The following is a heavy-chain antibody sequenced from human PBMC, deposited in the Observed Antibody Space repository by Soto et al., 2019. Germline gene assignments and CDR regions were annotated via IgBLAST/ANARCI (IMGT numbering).Heavy chain of an antibody. V-gene: IGHV3-23*01. D-gene: IGHD6-19*01. CDR2: ISSSGGSA. CDR3: AKGWGDH. Sequence: EVQLLGSGGGFVQPGGSLRLSCAASGFTFSSYTMSWVRQGPGKGLEWVSGISSSGGSAVYADSVKGRFTISRDNFKNTLDLQVSSLRAEDTAVYYRAKGWGDHWGEGTPVTVSS. J-gene: IGHJ4*02. CDR1: GFTFSSYT.